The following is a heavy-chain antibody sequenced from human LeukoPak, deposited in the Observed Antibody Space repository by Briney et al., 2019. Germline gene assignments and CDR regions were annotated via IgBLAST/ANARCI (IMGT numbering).Heavy chain of an antibody. D-gene: IGHD2-2*01. CDR2: IRCDGSNK. V-gene: IGHV3-30*02. CDR3: ARALGDGVALPAPKGRGVGGY. Sequence: SGGSLRLSCAASGFTFSSYGMHWVRQAPGKGLEWVAFIRCDGSNKYYADPVKGRFTISRDNSKNTLYLQMNSLRAEDTALYHSARALGDGVALPAPKGRGVGGYWGQGTLVTVSS. CDR1: GFTFSSYG. J-gene: IGHJ4*02.